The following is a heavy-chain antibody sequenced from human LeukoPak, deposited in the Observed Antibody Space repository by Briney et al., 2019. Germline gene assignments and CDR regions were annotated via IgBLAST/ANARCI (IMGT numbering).Heavy chain of an antibody. Sequence: GGSLRLSCAASGFTVSSNYMSWVRQAPGKGLEWVSVIYSGGSTYYADSVKGRFTISRDNSKNTLYLQMNSLRAEDTAVYYCVLSPIAAAGGSPPLAPFDYWGQGTLVTVSS. CDR1: GFTVSSNY. V-gene: IGHV3-53*01. D-gene: IGHD6-13*01. CDR2: IYSGGST. CDR3: VLSPIAAAGGSPPLAPFDY. J-gene: IGHJ4*02.